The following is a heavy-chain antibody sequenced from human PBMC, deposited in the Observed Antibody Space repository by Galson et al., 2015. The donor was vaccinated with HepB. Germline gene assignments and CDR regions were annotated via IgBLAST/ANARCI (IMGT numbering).Heavy chain of an antibody. CDR2: ISGSGGAT. Sequence: SLRLSCAASGFTFSSCGMRWVRQAPGKGLEWVSAISGSGGATYYADSVRGRFTISRDNSKNTLYLQMSSLRAEDTAVYYYAKDQYNWNYNYFDYWGQGTLVTVSS. J-gene: IGHJ4*02. D-gene: IGHD1-7*01. CDR3: AKDQYNWNYNYFDY. V-gene: IGHV3-23*01. CDR1: GFTFSSCG.